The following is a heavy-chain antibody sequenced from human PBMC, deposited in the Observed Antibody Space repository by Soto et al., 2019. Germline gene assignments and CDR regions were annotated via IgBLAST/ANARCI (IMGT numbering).Heavy chain of an antibody. CDR1: GCKFITYG. D-gene: IGHD2-2*01. Sequence: GGSLRLSCAASGCKFITYGMRWVRQAPGKGLQWVAVIWYDGSNKYYADSVKGRFTISRDNSKNTLYLQMNSLRAEDTAVYYWARDKTQERYQLLKAPWFDPWGQGTLVTVSS. CDR3: ARDKTQERYQLLKAPWFDP. J-gene: IGHJ5*02. V-gene: IGHV3-33*01. CDR2: IWYDGSNK.